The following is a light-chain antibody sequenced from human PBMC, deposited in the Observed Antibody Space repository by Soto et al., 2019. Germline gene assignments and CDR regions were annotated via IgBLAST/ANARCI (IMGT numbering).Light chain of an antibody. Sequence: QSVLTQPPSVSGAPGQRVTSSCTGSSSNIGAGYYVHWYQQRPGTSPKLLIYGNSNRPSGVPDRFSGSKSGTSASLAITGLQAEDEADYYCQSYDSSLSGYVFGPGTKLTVL. V-gene: IGLV1-40*01. CDR3: QSYDSSLSGYV. CDR2: GNS. J-gene: IGLJ1*01. CDR1: SSNIGAGYY.